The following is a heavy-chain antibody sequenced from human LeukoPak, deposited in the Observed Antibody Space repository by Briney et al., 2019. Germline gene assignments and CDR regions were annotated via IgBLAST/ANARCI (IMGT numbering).Heavy chain of an antibody. V-gene: IGHV1-69*04. CDR2: IIPILGIA. J-gene: IGHJ4*02. CDR3: ARVPGIAVAGTEDLFDY. D-gene: IGHD6-19*01. Sequence: ASVKVSCKASGGTFSSYAISWVRQAPGQGLEWMGRIIPILGIANYAQKFQGRVTITADKSTSTAYMELSSLRSEDTAVYYCARVPGIAVAGTEDLFDYWGQGTLATVSS. CDR1: GGTFSSYA.